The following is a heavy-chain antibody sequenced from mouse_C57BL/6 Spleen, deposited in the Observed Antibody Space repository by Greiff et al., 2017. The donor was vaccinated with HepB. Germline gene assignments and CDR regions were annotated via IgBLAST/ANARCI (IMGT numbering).Heavy chain of an antibody. CDR3: TRKSLYAMDY. V-gene: IGHV1-15*01. CDR2: IDPETGGT. J-gene: IGHJ4*01. Sequence: QVQLQQSGAELVRPGASVTLSCKASGYTFTDYEMHWVKQTPVHGLEWIGAIDPETGGTAYNQKFKGKAILTADKSSSTAYMELRSLTSEDSAVYYCTRKSLYAMDYWGQGTSDTVSS. CDR1: GYTFTDYE.